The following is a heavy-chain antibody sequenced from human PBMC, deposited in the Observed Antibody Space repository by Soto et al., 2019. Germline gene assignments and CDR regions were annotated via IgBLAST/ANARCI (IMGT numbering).Heavy chain of an antibody. CDR1: GYPFTSYA. D-gene: IGHD3-9*01. CDR2: INAGNGNT. Sequence: ASVKVSCKASGYPFTSYAMHWVRQAPGQRLEWLGWINAGNGNTKYSQKFQGRVTITRDTSASTAYMELSSLRYEATAVYYCATRYFDWLNYFDDWGQGTLVTVSS. V-gene: IGHV1-3*01. CDR3: ATRYFDWLNYFDD. J-gene: IGHJ4*02.